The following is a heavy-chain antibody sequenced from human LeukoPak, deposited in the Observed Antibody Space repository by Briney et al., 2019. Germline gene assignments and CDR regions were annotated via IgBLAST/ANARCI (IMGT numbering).Heavy chain of an antibody. CDR2: IYYSGST. J-gene: IGHJ4*02. D-gene: IGHD2-2*01. Sequence: SETLSLTCTVSGGSISSGDYYWSWIRQPPGKGLEWIGYIYYSGSTYYNPSLKSQVTISVDTSKNQFSLRLSSVTAADTAVYYCARVRRVYCSSTSCSDGYWGQGTLVTVSS. CDR1: GGSISSGDYY. V-gene: IGHV4-30-4*08. CDR3: ARVRRVYCSSTSCSDGY.